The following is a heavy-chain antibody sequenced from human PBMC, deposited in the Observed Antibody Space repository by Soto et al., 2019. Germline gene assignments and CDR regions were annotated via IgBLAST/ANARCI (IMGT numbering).Heavy chain of an antibody. Sequence: EVQLVESGGGFVQPGGSLRLSCAASGFTFNDYTMNWVRQAPGKGLEWVSGVSGNSGNIGYADSVRGRVTISRDNAKKTRDLERSSLRGEDTAFDYGAREAPARTVDYGSGSYYGCFDHWGQGALVTVSS. CDR2: VSGNSGNI. CDR1: GFTFNDYT. J-gene: IGHJ4*02. D-gene: IGHD3-10*01. V-gene: IGHV3-9*01. CDR3: AREAPARTVDYGSGSYYGCFDH.